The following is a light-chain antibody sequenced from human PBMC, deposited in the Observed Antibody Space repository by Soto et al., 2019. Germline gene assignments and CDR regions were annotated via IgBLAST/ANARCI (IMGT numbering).Light chain of an antibody. Sequence: IVMTQSPATLSVSPGERATLSCRASQNIYYIVAWHQQTREQPPRLLIDRASRSATGTAGRFRGVGDGTYSPLTSSVLEAEDFAFYYCQRRKSWPITFGTGTKVDIK. V-gene: IGKV3-15*01. CDR2: RAS. CDR3: QRRKSWPIT. CDR1: QNIYYI. J-gene: IGKJ3*01.